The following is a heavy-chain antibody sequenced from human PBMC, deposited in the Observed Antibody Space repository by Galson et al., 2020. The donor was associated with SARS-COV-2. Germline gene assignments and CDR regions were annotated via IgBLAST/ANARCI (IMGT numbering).Heavy chain of an antibody. J-gene: IGHJ3*02. Sequence: SETLSLTCAVSGGSISSGGYSWSWIRQPPGKGLEWIGYIHHSGSTYYNPSLKSRVTISVDRSKNQFSLKLSSVTAADTAVYYCARVQGYCSGGSCYLDAFDIWGQGTMVTVSS. CDR3: ARVQGYCSGGSCYLDAFDI. CDR2: IHHSGST. CDR1: GGSISSGGYS. V-gene: IGHV4-30-2*01. D-gene: IGHD2-15*01.